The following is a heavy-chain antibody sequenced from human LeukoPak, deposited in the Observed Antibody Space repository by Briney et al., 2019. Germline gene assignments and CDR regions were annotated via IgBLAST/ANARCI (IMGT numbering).Heavy chain of an antibody. Sequence: GGSLRLSCAASGFTFSSYTMNWVRQAPGKGLEWVAHINQDGSKEYYMDSVKARFTISRDNAKNSLSLQMNSLRAEDTAVYYCVRDGGVSGYDLLDYWGQGTLVTVSS. J-gene: IGHJ4*02. CDR2: INQDGSKE. CDR1: GFTFSSYT. CDR3: VRDGGVSGYDLLDY. V-gene: IGHV3-7*01. D-gene: IGHD5-12*01.